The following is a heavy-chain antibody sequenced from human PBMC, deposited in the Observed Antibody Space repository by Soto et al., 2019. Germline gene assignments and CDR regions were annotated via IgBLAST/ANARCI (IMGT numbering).Heavy chain of an antibody. CDR2: INHSGST. D-gene: IGHD6-13*01. J-gene: IGHJ3*02. V-gene: IGHV4-34*01. Sequence: SETLSLTCAVYGGSFSVYYWSWIRQPPGRGLEWIGEINHSGSTNYNPSLKSRVTISVDTSKNQFSLKLSSVTAADTAVYYCARVPLYSSSCNAFDIWGQGTMVTVSS. CDR1: GGSFSVYY. CDR3: ARVPLYSSSCNAFDI.